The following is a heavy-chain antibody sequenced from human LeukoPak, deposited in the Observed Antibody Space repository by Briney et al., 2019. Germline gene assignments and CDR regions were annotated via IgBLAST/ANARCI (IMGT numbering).Heavy chain of an antibody. Sequence: PSETLSLTCAVYGGSFSGYYWSWIRQPPGKGLEWIGEINHSGSTNYNPSLKSRVTISVDTSKNQFSLKLSSVTAADTAVYYCARGRQQLATKYYYYYSYMDVRGKGTTVTVS. CDR1: GGSFSGYY. CDR3: ARGRQQLATKYYYYYSYMDV. D-gene: IGHD6-13*01. J-gene: IGHJ6*03. CDR2: INHSGST. V-gene: IGHV4-34*01.